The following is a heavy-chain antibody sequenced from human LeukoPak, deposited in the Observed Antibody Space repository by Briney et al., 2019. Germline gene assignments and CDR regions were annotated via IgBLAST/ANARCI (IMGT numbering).Heavy chain of an antibody. CDR1: RFTFSSYA. J-gene: IGHJ4*02. D-gene: IGHD3-16*01. CDR3: AKAPQYYGLTGYYFDY. Sequence: GGSLRLSCAASRFTFSSYAMSWVRQAPGKGLEWVSAISGSGGSTYYADSVKGRFTISRDNSKNTLYLQMNSLRAEDTAVYYCAKAPQYYGLTGYYFDYWGQGTLVTVSS. CDR2: ISGSGGST. V-gene: IGHV3-23*01.